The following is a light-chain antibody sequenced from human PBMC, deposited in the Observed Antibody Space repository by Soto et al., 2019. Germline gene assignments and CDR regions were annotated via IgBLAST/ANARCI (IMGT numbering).Light chain of an antibody. CDR1: QTVLQSSNNKNY. CDR2: WAS. V-gene: IGKV4-1*01. CDR3: QQYYRTPIT. J-gene: IGKJ4*01. Sequence: DIVMTQSPDSLSVSLGERATINCRSSQTVLQSSNNKNYLAWYQQKPGQPPKLLIYWASTRDSGVPDRFSGSGSGTDFTLTISSLQAEDVAVYSCQQYYRTPITFGGGTKVEIE.